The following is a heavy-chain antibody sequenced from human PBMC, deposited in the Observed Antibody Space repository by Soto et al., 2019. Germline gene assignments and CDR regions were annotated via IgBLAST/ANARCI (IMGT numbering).Heavy chain of an antibody. CDR1: GFTFTSSA. J-gene: IGHJ3*02. D-gene: IGHD3-9*01. V-gene: IGHV1-58*02. CDR2: IVVGSGNT. Sequence: ASVKVSCKASGFTFTSSAMQWVRQARGQRLEWIGWIVVGSGNTNYAQKFQERVTITRDMSTSTAYMELSSLRSEDTAVYYCAAGSNGFNSERYSDWFSPRAFDIWGQGTMVTDS. CDR3: AAGSNGFNSERYSDWFSPRAFDI.